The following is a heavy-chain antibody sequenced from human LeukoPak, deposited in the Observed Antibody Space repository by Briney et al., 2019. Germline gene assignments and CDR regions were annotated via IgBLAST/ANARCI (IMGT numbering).Heavy chain of an antibody. V-gene: IGHV3-30*18. Sequence: PGRSLRLSCAASGFTFSSYGMHGVRQSTGKGLEWVAVISYDGSNKYYADSVKGRFTISRDNSKNTLYLQMNSLRAEDTAVYYCANPTHYYDRGLPFDYWGQGAMVTVSS. J-gene: IGHJ4*02. CDR3: ANPTHYYDRGLPFDY. CDR2: ISYDGSNK. D-gene: IGHD3-22*01. CDR1: GFTFSSYG.